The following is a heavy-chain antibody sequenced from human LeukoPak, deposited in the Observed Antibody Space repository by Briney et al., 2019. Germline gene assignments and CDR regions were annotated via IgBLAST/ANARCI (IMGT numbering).Heavy chain of an antibody. Sequence: GGSLRLSCAASGFTFSSYGMSWARQAPGKGLEWVSAISGSGGSTYYADSVKGRFTISRDNSKNTLYLQMNSLRAEDTAVYYCAKSRYYYDSSGSDWGQGTLVTVSS. J-gene: IGHJ4*02. CDR3: AKSRYYYDSSGSD. CDR1: GFTFSSYG. V-gene: IGHV3-23*01. CDR2: ISGSGGST. D-gene: IGHD3-22*01.